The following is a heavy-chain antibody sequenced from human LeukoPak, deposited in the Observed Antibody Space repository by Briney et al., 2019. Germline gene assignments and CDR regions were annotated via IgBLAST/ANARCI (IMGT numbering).Heavy chain of an antibody. CDR3: ARGYYDSSGSLPDY. CDR2: IIPIFGTA. Sequence: SVNVSYKASGGTFSSYAISWERQAPGQGLEWMGWIIPIFGTANYAQKFQGRVTITADESTSTAYMELSSLRSEDTAVYYCARGYYDSSGSLPDYWGQGTLVTVSS. D-gene: IGHD3-22*01. J-gene: IGHJ4*02. CDR1: GGTFSSYA. V-gene: IGHV1-69*01.